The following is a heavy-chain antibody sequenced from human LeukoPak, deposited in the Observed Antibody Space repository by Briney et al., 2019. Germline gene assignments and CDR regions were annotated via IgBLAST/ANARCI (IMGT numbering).Heavy chain of an antibody. V-gene: IGHV3-30*02. Sequence: GGSLRLSCAASGFTFSSYGMHWVRQAPGKGLEWVAFIRYDGSNKYYADSVKGRFTISRDNSKNTLYLQMNSLRAEDTAVYYCAKDLDWALSESRVPAALDYWGQGTLVTVSS. J-gene: IGHJ4*02. CDR1: GFTFSSYG. CDR3: AKDLDWALSESRVPAALDY. CDR2: IRYDGSNK. D-gene: IGHD2-2*01.